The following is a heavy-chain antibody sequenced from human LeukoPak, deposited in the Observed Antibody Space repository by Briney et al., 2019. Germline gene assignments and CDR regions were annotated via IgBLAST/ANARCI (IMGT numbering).Heavy chain of an antibody. CDR1: GGTFSSYA. CDR3: ARTAPMSNYGSGSYYLDY. CDR2: IIPIFGIA. J-gene: IGHJ4*02. D-gene: IGHD3-10*01. Sequence: ASVKVSCKASGGTFSSYAISWVRRAPGQGLEWMGRIIPIFGIANYAQKFQGRVTITADKSTSTAYMELSSLRSEDTAVYYCARTAPMSNYGSGSYYLDYWGQGTLVTVSS. V-gene: IGHV1-69*04.